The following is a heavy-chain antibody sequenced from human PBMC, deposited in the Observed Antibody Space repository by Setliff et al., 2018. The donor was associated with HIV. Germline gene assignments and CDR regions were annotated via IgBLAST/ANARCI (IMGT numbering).Heavy chain of an antibody. CDR3: ARDLRGYWYFDL. CDR2: ISSSSSYI. V-gene: IGHV3-21*01. J-gene: IGHJ2*01. Sequence: KPGGSLRLSCAASGFTFSSYSMNWVRQAPGKGLEWVSSISSSSSYIYYADSVKGRFTISRDNAKNSLYLQMNSLRAEDTAVYYCARDLRGYWYFDLWGRGTLVTVSS. CDR1: GFTFSSYS. D-gene: IGHD3-10*01.